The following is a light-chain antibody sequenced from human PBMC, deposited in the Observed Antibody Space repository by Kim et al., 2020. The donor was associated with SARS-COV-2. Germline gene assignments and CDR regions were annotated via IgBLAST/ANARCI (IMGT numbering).Light chain of an antibody. CDR3: LQDFSYPWT. V-gene: IGKV1-6*01. CDR2: AAS. J-gene: IGKJ2*01. CDR1: QGIRDD. Sequence: AIQLTQSPSSLSASVGDRITITCRASQGIRDDLGWYQQKPGQAPQLLIYAASSLESGVPSRFSGSGFGTDFTLTISSLQPEDRGTYYCLQDFSYPWTFGQGTKLEI.